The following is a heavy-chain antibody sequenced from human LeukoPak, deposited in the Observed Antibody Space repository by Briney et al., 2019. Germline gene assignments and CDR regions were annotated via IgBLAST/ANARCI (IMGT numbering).Heavy chain of an antibody. Sequence: SETLSLTCAVSGGSFSGYYWTWIRQPPGKGLEWIGYIYYSGSTNYNPSLKSRVTISVDTSKNQFSLKLSSVTAADTAVYYCARHNPWYFDYWGQGTLVTVSS. CDR3: ARHNPWYFDY. V-gene: IGHV4-59*08. CDR1: GGSFSGYY. CDR2: IYYSGST. J-gene: IGHJ4*02.